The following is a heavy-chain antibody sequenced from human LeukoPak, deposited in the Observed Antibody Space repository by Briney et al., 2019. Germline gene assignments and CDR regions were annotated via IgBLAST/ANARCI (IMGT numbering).Heavy chain of an antibody. V-gene: IGHV4-4*07. CDR2: VYISATT. Sequence: SETLSLTCTVAGASISPYYWSWIRQPAGKGLEWSGFVYISATTNYNPSLKSRVTLSLDTSKNQFSLKLNSVTAADTAVYYCANGGSYSLAFDIWGPRTMVTVSS. CDR3: ANGGSYSLAFDI. CDR1: GASISPYY. J-gene: IGHJ3*02. D-gene: IGHD1-26*01.